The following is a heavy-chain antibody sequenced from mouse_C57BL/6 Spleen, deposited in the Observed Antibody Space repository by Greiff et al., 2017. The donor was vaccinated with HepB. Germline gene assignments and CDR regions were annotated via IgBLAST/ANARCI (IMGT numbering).Heavy chain of an antibody. CDR2: INPNNGGT. D-gene: IGHD2-5*01. Sequence: EVMLVESGPELVKPGASVKIPCKASGYTFTDYNMDWVKQSHGKSLEWIGDINPNNGGTIYNQKFKGKATLTVDKSSSTAYMELRSLTSEDTAVYYCARKGLPTIVTRWYFDVWGTGTTVTVSS. CDR3: ARKGLPTIVTRWYFDV. V-gene: IGHV1-18*01. J-gene: IGHJ1*03. CDR1: GYTFTDYN.